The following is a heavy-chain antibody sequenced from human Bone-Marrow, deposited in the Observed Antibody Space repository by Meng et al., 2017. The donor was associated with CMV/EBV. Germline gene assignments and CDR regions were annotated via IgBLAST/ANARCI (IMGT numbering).Heavy chain of an antibody. Sequence: GESLKISCISSGFTFGDYAMSWVRQVPGKGLEWVGFIRSKAYGGTTEYAASVKGRFTISRDDSKSIAYLQMNSLKTEDTAVYYCTSGDGYNYWGQGTLVTVSS. D-gene: IGHD5-24*01. CDR2: IRSKAYGGTT. CDR3: TSGDGYNY. CDR1: GFTFGDYA. J-gene: IGHJ4*02. V-gene: IGHV3-49*04.